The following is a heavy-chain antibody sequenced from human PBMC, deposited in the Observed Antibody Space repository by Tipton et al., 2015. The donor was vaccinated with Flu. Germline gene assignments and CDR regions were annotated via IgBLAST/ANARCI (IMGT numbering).Heavy chain of an antibody. CDR1: GFTFSNYW. V-gene: IGHV3-7*03. CDR2: IKQDGSVK. Sequence: QLVQSGGGLVQPGGSLRLSCAASGFTFSNYWMTWVRQAPGKGLEWVANIKQDGSVKYYVDSVKGRFTISRDNAKNSLYLQMNSLRAEDTAVCYCARQIGGGDCYWGQGTLVTVSS. CDR3: ARQIGGGDCY. D-gene: IGHD2-21*01. J-gene: IGHJ4*02.